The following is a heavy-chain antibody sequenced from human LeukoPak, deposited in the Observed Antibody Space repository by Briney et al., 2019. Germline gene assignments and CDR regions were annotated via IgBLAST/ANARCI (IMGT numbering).Heavy chain of an antibody. CDR1: GFTFSDYY. CDR2: ISSSGSTI. CDR3: ARVHCSSTSCYTGHFDY. V-gene: IGHV3-11*01. Sequence: GGSLRLSCAASGFTFSDYYMSWIRQAPGKGLEWVSYISSSGSTIYYADSVKGRFTISRDNAKNSLYLQMNSLRAEDTAVYYCARVHCSSTSCYTGHFDYWGQGTLVTVSS. D-gene: IGHD2-2*02. J-gene: IGHJ4*02.